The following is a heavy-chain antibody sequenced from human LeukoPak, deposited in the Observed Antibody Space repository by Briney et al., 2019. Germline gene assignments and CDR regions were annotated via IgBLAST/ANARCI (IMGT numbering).Heavy chain of an antibody. CDR3: VRPESAGTKYRFDY. Sequence: SETLSLTCTVSGGSMSYYYWTWIRQTPGKGLEWIGYKYYDGNSGNTNYNPSLESRVTISVDTSKNHVSLNLTSVTATDTAVYYCVRPESAGTKYRFDYWGQGALVTVSS. CDR1: GGSMSYYY. CDR2: KYYDGNSGNT. J-gene: IGHJ4*02. V-gene: IGHV4-59*01. D-gene: IGHD1-1*01.